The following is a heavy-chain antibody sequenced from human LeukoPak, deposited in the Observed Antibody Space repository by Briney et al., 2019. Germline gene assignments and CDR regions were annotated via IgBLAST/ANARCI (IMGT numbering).Heavy chain of an antibody. D-gene: IGHD4-17*01. V-gene: IGHV3-53*01. J-gene: IGHJ4*02. CDR1: GFAVSSNS. CDR2: IYSGGNT. CDR3: ARRAGEYSHPYDY. Sequence: GGSLRLSCTVSGFAVSSNSMSWVRQAPGKGLEWVSFIYSGGNTHYSDSVKGRFTISRDNSKNTLYLQMNSLRADDTAVYYCARRAGEYSHPYDYWGQGTLVTVSS.